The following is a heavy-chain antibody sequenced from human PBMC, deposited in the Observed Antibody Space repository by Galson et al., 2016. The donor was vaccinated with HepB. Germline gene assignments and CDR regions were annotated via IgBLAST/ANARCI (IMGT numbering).Heavy chain of an antibody. D-gene: IGHD2-15*01. V-gene: IGHV1-3*01. Sequence: SVKVSCKASGYTFTSHTIHWVRQAPGQRLEWMGWINAGSGSTKYSQKFQGRVTLTRDTSASTAYMELSSLTSEDTAVYYCARGSGDSTPPFDFWRRGTLVTVSS. J-gene: IGHJ4*02. CDR3: ARGSGDSTPPFDF. CDR1: GYTFTSHT. CDR2: INAGSGST.